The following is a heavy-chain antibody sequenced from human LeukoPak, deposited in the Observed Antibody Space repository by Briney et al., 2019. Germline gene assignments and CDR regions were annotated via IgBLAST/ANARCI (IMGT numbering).Heavy chain of an antibody. V-gene: IGHV4-59*01. CDR2: INYSGST. J-gene: IGHJ4*02. CDR1: GGSFSSYY. D-gene: IGHD1-26*01. CDR3: ARGMRSYSFDY. Sequence: SETLSLTCAVSGGSFSSYYWSWIRQPPGQGLELIGYINYSGSTNYNPSLNSRVTISVDTSKDQFSLKLSSVTAADTAVYYCARGMRSYSFDYWGQGTLVTVSS.